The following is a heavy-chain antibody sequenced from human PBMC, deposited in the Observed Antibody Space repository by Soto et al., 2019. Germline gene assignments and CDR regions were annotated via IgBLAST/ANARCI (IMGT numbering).Heavy chain of an antibody. CDR1: GGSISSSSYY. CDR2: MYYSGST. V-gene: IGHV4-39*02. Sequence: SETLSLTCTVSGGSISSSSYYWGWIRQPPGKGLEWIGNMYYSGSTYYNPSIKSRFTISGDTSKNQFSLKVSSVTAADTAVYYCAIDSGYDLLSAFDIWGQGTMVTVSS. CDR3: AIDSGYDLLSAFDI. J-gene: IGHJ3*02. D-gene: IGHD5-12*01.